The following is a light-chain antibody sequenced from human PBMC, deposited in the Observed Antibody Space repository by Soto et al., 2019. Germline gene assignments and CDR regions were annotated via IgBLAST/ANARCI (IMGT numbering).Light chain of an antibody. Sequence: SLSQPSSVSVSPGQSITISCTGTISDVGGYNSVSWYRQDPGKAPKLMIYDVTNRPSGVSNRFSGSKSGNTASLTISGLQAEDEADYYCSSFTSSITYVFGTGTKVTVL. CDR2: DVT. V-gene: IGLV2-14*01. CDR1: ISDVGGYNS. J-gene: IGLJ1*01. CDR3: SSFTSSITYV.